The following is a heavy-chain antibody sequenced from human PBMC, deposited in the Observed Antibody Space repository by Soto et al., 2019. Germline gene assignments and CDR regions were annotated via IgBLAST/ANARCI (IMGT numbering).Heavy chain of an antibody. CDR3: ARVIPHYCSGGSCYGPFDY. Sequence: EVQLVESGGGLVQPGGSLRLSCAASGFTFSSYWMSWVRQAPGKGLEWVANIKQDGSEKYYVDSVKGRFTISRDNAKNSLYLQMTSLRAEDTAVYYCARVIPHYCSGGSCYGPFDYWGQGTLVTVSS. CDR1: GFTFSSYW. CDR2: IKQDGSEK. J-gene: IGHJ4*02. V-gene: IGHV3-7*01. D-gene: IGHD2-15*01.